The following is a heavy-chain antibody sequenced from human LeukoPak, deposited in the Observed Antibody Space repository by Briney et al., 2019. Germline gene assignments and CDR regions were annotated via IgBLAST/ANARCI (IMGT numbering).Heavy chain of an antibody. CDR3: AKDHPVPAAQGGYFDY. Sequence: GGSLRLSCAASGFTFSSYSMNWVRQAPGKGLEWVAFIRYDGSNKYYADSVKGRFTISRDNSKNTLYLQMNSLRAEDTAVYYCAKDHPVPAAQGGYFDYWGQGTLVTVSS. CDR2: IRYDGSNK. J-gene: IGHJ4*02. V-gene: IGHV3-30*02. D-gene: IGHD2-2*01. CDR1: GFTFSSYS.